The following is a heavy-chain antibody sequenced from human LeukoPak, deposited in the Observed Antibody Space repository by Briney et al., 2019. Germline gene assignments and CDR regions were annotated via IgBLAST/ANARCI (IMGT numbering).Heavy chain of an antibody. J-gene: IGHJ6*02. CDR3: ARVQPAVSDQYYYYGMDV. V-gene: IGHV4-34*01. CDR2: INHSGST. CDR1: GGSFSGYY. D-gene: IGHD5-18*01. Sequence: PSETLSLTCAVYGGSFSGYYWSWIRQPPGKGLEWIGEINHSGSTNYNPSLKSRVTISVDTSKNQFSLKLSSVTAADTAVYYCARVQPAVSDQYYYYGMDVWGQGTTVTVSS.